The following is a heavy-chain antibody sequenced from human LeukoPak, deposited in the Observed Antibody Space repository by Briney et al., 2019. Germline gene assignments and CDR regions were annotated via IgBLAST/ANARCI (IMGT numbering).Heavy chain of an antibody. V-gene: IGHV3-21*01. J-gene: IGHJ3*02. CDR3: AASYDFWSGYYSAVGAFDI. CDR1: GFTFSSYS. D-gene: IGHD3-3*01. CDR2: ISSSSSYI. Sequence: PGGSLRLSCAASGFTFSSYSMNWVRQAPGKGLEWVSSISSSSSYIYYADSVKGRFTISRDNAKNSLYLQMNSLRAEDTAVYYCAASYDFWSGYYSAVGAFDIWGQGTVVTVSS.